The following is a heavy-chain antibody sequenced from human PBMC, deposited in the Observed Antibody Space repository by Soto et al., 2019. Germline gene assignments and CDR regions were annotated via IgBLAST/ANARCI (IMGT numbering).Heavy chain of an antibody. V-gene: IGHV3-23*01. CDR1: GFTFSSYA. Sequence: EVQLLESGGGLVQPGGSLRLSCAASGFTFSSYAMSWVRQAPGKGLEWVSAISGSGGSTYYADSVKGRFTISRDNSKNTQYLQMNILRAEDTAVYYCAKDLRVPAAIGWFDPRGQGTLVTVSS. CDR3: AKDLRVPAAIGWFDP. J-gene: IGHJ5*02. D-gene: IGHD2-2*02. CDR2: ISGSGGST.